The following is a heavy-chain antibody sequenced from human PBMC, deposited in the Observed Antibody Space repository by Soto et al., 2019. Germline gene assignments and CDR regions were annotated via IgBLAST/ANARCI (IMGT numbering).Heavy chain of an antibody. Sequence: ASETLSLTCTVSGGSISSYYWCWIRQPPGKGLEWIGYIYYSGSTNYNPSLKSRVTISVDTSKNQFSLKLSSVTAADTAVYYCARDPQLGYCSGGSCYSAYHWFDPWGQGTLVTVSS. D-gene: IGHD2-15*01. J-gene: IGHJ5*02. V-gene: IGHV4-59*01. CDR3: ARDPQLGYCSGGSCYSAYHWFDP. CDR1: GGSISSYY. CDR2: IYYSGST.